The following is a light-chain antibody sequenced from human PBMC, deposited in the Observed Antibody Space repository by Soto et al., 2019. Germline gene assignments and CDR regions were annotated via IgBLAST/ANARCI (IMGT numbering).Light chain of an antibody. Sequence: QSALTQPRSVSESPGQSVTISCTGTSSDVGGYNFVSWYQHHPGKAPKLMIYDVSKRPSGVPDRFSGSKSGYTASLTISGLQAEDEADYYCCSYAGSYSYVFGPGTKVTV. CDR2: DVS. CDR3: CSYAGSYSYV. V-gene: IGLV2-11*01. CDR1: SSDVGGYNF. J-gene: IGLJ1*01.